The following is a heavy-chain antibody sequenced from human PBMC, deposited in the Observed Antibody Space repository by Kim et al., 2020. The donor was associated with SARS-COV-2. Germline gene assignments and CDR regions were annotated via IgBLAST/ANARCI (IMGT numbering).Heavy chain of an antibody. D-gene: IGHD3-10*01. V-gene: IGHV3-23*01. J-gene: IGHJ4*02. CDR3: TLWVLWFGDFPGY. CDR2: ISGSGGTT. Sequence: GGSLRLSCAASGFTYSNNVMSWVRQAPGKGLEWVSAISGSGGTTYYADAVKGRFTISRDNFKNTLYLQMNSLRVEDTAVYYCTLWVLWFGDFPGYWGQGTLDTVSS. CDR1: GFTYSNNV.